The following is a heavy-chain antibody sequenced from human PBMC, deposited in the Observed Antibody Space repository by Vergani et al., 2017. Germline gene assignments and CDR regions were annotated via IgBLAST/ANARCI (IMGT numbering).Heavy chain of an antibody. CDR2: IYYSGST. CDR1: GGSISSSSYY. J-gene: IGHJ6*02. CDR3: ARETTVVTCRVGVGMDV. D-gene: IGHD4-23*01. Sequence: QLQLQESGPGLVKPSETLSLTCTVSGGSISSSSYYWGWIRQPPGKGLEWIGSIYYSGSTYYNPSLKSRVTISVDTSKNQFSLKLSSVTAADTAVYYCARETTVVTCRVGVGMDVWGQGTTVTVSS. V-gene: IGHV4-39*02.